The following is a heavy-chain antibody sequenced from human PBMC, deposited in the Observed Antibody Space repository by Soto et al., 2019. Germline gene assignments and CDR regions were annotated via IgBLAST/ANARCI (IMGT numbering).Heavy chain of an antibody. V-gene: IGHV1-46*01. J-gene: IGHJ4*02. CDR3: ARDRVVVVAPTLPLDY. Sequence: QVQLVQSGAEVKKPGASVKVSCKASGYTFTSYYMHWVRQAPGQGLEWMGIINPSGGSTSYAQKFQGRVTMTRDTSTSTVYMELSSLRSEDTAVYYCARDRVVVVAPTLPLDYWGQGTLVTVSS. CDR1: GYTFTSYY. D-gene: IGHD2-15*01. CDR2: INPSGGST.